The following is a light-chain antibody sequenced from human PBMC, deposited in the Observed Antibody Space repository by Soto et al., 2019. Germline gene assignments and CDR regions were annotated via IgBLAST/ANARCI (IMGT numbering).Light chain of an antibody. Sequence: QSALTQPRSVSGSPGQSVTIXCTGTSSDVGGYNYVSWYQQHPGKAPKLMIYDVSKRPSGVPDRFSGSKSGNTASLTISGLQAEDEADYYCCSYAGSYTRVFGGGTKLTVL. J-gene: IGLJ2*01. CDR3: CSYAGSYTRV. CDR2: DVS. V-gene: IGLV2-11*01. CDR1: SSDVGGYNY.